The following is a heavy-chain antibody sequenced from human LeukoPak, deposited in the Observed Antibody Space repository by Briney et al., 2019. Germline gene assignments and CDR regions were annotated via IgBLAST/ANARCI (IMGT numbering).Heavy chain of an antibody. V-gene: IGHV3-23*01. CDR2: ISGSGGST. D-gene: IGHD2-2*03. Sequence: PGGSLRLSCAAPGFTFSRYAMSWVRQAPGKGLEWVSVISGSGGSTYYADSVKGRFTISRDNSKNTLYLQMNSLRAEDTAVYYCAKDYLDIVVVPAALDAFDIWGQGTMVTVSS. J-gene: IGHJ3*02. CDR3: AKDYLDIVVVPAALDAFDI. CDR1: GFTFSRYA.